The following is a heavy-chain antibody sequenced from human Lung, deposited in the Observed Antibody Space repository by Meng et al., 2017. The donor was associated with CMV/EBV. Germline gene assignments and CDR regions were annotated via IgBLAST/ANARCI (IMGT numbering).Heavy chain of an antibody. J-gene: IGHJ1*01. CDR3: LRRSGGSV. CDR1: GDSITNHNW. D-gene: IGHD3-10*01. Sequence: QGQFGGSGPHLVKPPETLSLPCAVSGDSITNHNWWAWVRQPPGKGLEWIGEIPHRGSSAYNPSLKSRVSMSIDKSKNQFSLKLTSVTAADTAVYHCLRRSGGSVWGQGTLVTVSS. V-gene: IGHV4-4*03. CDR2: IPHRGSS.